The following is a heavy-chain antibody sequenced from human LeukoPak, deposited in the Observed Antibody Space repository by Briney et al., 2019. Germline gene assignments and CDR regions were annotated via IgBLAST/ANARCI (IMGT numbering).Heavy chain of an antibody. Sequence: GGSLRLSCAASGFTFSDYYMSWIRQAPGKGLEWVSYISSSGSTIYYADSVKGRFTISRDNAKNSLYLQMNSLRAEDTAVYYCARGSLYCSGGSCYSQEGDYWGQGTLVTVSS. CDR2: ISSSGSTI. CDR1: GFTFSDYY. D-gene: IGHD2-15*01. J-gene: IGHJ4*02. V-gene: IGHV3-11*01. CDR3: ARGSLYCSGGSCYSQEGDY.